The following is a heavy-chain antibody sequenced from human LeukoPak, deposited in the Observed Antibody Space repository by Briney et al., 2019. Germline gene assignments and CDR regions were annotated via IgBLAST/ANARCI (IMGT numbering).Heavy chain of an antibody. J-gene: IGHJ6*03. CDR3: ARVLEWSPTAVEVAYYYYYMDV. D-gene: IGHD3-3*01. CDR2: IYYSGST. CDR1: GGSISSGGYY. Sequence: KPSETLSLTCTVSGGSISSGGYYWSWIRQHPGKGLEWIGYIYYSGSTYYNPSLKSRVTISVDTSKNQFSLKLSSATAADTAVYYCARVLEWSPTAVEVAYYYYYMDVWGKGTTVTVSS. V-gene: IGHV4-31*03.